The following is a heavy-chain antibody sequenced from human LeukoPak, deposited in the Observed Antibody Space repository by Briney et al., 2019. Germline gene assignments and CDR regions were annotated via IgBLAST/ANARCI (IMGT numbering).Heavy chain of an antibody. CDR2: ISSSGSTI. V-gene: IGHV3-11*01. Sequence: GGSLRLSCAASGFTFSDYYMSWIRQAPGKGLEWVSYISSSGSTIYYADSVKGRFTISRDNAKNSLYLQMNSLRAEDTAVYYCARDHISSSSGWFDPWGQGTLVTVSS. J-gene: IGHJ5*02. CDR3: ARDHISSSSGWFDP. D-gene: IGHD6-6*01. CDR1: GFTFSDYY.